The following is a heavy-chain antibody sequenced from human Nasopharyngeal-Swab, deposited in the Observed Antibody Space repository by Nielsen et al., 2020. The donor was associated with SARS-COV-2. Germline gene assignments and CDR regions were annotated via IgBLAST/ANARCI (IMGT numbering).Heavy chain of an antibody. Sequence: GGSLRLSCAASGFTLSIYAMTWVRQAPGKGLEWVSTISGSGDTTYYADSVKGRFTISRDNSKNTLYLQMNSLRAEDTAIYYCAKDRYSGSGSYKYYYFYYGMDVWGQGTTVTVS. J-gene: IGHJ6*02. CDR1: GFTLSIYA. CDR3: AKDRYSGSGSYKYYYFYYGMDV. V-gene: IGHV3-23*01. CDR2: ISGSGDTT. D-gene: IGHD3-10*01.